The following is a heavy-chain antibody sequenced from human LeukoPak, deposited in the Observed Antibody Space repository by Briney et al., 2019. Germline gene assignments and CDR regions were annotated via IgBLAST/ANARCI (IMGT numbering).Heavy chain of an antibody. J-gene: IGHJ4*02. CDR2: IKEDGSEK. Sequence: GGSLRLSCAASGLTFSSSWMTWVRQTPGKGLEWVANIKEDGSEKYYVDSVKGRFTISRDNAKNSLYLQMNSLRPEGNGFYYCSTDGGGEWGQGTPV. D-gene: IGHD5-24*01. CDR1: GLTFSSSW. V-gene: IGHV3-7*01. CDR3: STDGGGE.